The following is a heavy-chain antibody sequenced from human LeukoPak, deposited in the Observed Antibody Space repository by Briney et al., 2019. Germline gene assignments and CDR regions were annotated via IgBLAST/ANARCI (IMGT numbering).Heavy chain of an antibody. CDR2: IRTKTSSYAT. J-gene: IGHJ6*02. V-gene: IGHV3-73*01. CDR3: SRSNSDFYYYYGMDV. D-gene: IGHD2-21*01. Sequence: GGSLRLSCAASGLTFSNYWMDWVRQASGKGLEWVGRIRTKTSSYATTYAASVKGRFTISRDDSKSTAYLQMNSLKTEDTAVYYCSRSNSDFYYYYGMDVWGQGTTVSVSS. CDR1: GLTFSNYW.